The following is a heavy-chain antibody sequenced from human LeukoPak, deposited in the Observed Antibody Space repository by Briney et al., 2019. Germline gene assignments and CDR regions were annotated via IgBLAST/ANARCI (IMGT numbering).Heavy chain of an antibody. CDR3: ARAGSDWDTSWYFDL. J-gene: IGHJ2*01. V-gene: IGHV4-59*01. Sequence: SETLSLTCTVSGGSISSYYWSWIRQPPGKGLEWVGYIYYSGTTDYNPSLKSRVTMSVDTSKNQFSLSLSSVTAADTAVYYCARAGSDWDTSWYFDLWGRGTLVTVSS. CDR2: IYYSGTT. D-gene: IGHD6-19*01. CDR1: GGSISSYY.